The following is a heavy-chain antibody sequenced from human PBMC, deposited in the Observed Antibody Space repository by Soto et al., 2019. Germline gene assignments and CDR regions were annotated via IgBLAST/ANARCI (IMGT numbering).Heavy chain of an antibody. CDR2: ISAYNGNT. J-gene: IGHJ4*02. D-gene: IGHD1-1*01. CDR1: GYSFTSSG. Sequence: VASVKLSCKASGYSFTSSGISWGRQAPGQGLEWMGWISAYNGNTNYAQKLQGRVTMTTDTSTSTAYMELRSLRSDDTAVYYCARDEQLERRVTNYCDYWGQGTLVTVSS. V-gene: IGHV1-18*01. CDR3: ARDEQLERRVTNYCDY.